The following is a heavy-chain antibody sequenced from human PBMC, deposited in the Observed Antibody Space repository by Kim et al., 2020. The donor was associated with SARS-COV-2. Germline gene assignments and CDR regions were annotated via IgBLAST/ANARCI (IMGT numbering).Heavy chain of an antibody. J-gene: IGHJ3*02. CDR1: GFTFSSYG. Sequence: GGSLRLSCAASGFTFSSYGMHWVRQAPGKGLEWVAVIWYDGSNKYYADSVKGRFTISRDNSKNTLYLQMNSLRAEDTAVYYCAKDFRYCSSTSCPPGRMQGGAFDICGQGTMVTVSS. D-gene: IGHD2-2*01. CDR3: AKDFRYCSSTSCPPGRMQGGAFDI. CDR2: IWYDGSNK. V-gene: IGHV3-33*06.